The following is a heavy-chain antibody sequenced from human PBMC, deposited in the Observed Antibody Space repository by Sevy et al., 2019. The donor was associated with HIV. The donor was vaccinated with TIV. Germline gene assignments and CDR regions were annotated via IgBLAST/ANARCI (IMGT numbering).Heavy chain of an antibody. D-gene: IGHD4-17*01. V-gene: IGHV1-2*02. J-gene: IGHJ6*02. CDR1: GYIFTDYY. Sequence: ASVKVSCKASGYIFTDYYIHWVRQAPGQGLEWMAWINSDGGVTNCAQKFQGGVTVTRETSLSTAYLELPRLKSNDTAIYYCARLTTQPTSDLYGMDVWCQGTTVTVSS. CDR2: INSDGGVT. CDR3: ARLTTQPTSDLYGMDV.